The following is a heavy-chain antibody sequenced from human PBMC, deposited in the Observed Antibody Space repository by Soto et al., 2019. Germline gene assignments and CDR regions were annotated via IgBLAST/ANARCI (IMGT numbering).Heavy chain of an antibody. Sequence: PSETLSLTCTVSGGSISSGDYYWSWIRQPPGKGLEWIGYVYYSGSTYYNPSLKSRVTISVDTSKNQFSLKLSSVTAADTAVYCGAGGLTATRYNWFDPWGQGTLVTVSS. V-gene: IGHV4-30-4*01. D-gene: IGHD2-21*02. J-gene: IGHJ5*02. CDR1: GGSISSGDYY. CDR2: VYYSGST. CDR3: AGGLTATRYNWFDP.